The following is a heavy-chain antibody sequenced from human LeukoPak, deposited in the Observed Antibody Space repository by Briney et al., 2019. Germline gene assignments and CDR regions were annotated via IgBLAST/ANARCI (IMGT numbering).Heavy chain of an antibody. Sequence: SETLSLTCAVYGGSFSGYYWSWIRQPPGKGLEWIGEINHSGSTNYNPSLKSRVTVSVDTSKNQFSLKLSSVTAADTAVYYCARGPIAAAELDYWGQGTLVTVSS. D-gene: IGHD6-13*01. CDR2: INHSGST. CDR3: ARGPIAAAELDY. J-gene: IGHJ4*02. V-gene: IGHV4-34*01. CDR1: GGSFSGYY.